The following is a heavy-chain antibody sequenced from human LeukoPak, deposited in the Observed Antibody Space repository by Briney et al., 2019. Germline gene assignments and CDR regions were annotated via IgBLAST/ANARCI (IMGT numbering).Heavy chain of an antibody. CDR2: ISGSGGST. CDR3: ATNVFYDFWSGYSQTDFDY. J-gene: IGHJ4*02. CDR1: GFSFSNYA. V-gene: IGHV3-23*01. D-gene: IGHD3-3*01. Sequence: GGSLRLSCVPSGFSFSNYAMSWVRQAPGKGLEWVSSISGSGGSTHYVDSVKGRFTISRDNSKNTLYLQMNSLRAEDTAVYYCATNVFYDFWSGYSQTDFDYWGQGTLVTVSS.